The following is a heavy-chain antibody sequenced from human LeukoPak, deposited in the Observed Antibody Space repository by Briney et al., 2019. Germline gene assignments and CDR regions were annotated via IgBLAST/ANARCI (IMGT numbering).Heavy chain of an antibody. D-gene: IGHD5-18*01. V-gene: IGHV3-30-3*01. CDR2: ISYDGSNK. CDR1: GFTFSSYA. J-gene: IGHJ4*02. CDR3: ARMGYSYNSDY. Sequence: GSLRLSCAASGFTFSSYAMHWVRQAPGKGLEWVAVISYDGSNKYYADSVKGRFTISRDNSKNTLYLQMNSLRAEDTAVYYCARMGYSYNSDYWGQGTLVTVSS.